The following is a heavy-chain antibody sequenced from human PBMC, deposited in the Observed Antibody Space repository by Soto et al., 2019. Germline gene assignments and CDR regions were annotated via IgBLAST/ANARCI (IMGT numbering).Heavy chain of an antibody. J-gene: IGHJ6*02. CDR1: GFTFSSYS. Sequence: GSSLRLSCAASGFTFSSYSMNWVRQAPGKGLEWVSYISSSSSTIYYADSVKGRFTISRYNAKNSLYLQMNSLRAEDTAVYYCEKHLHIAVRFLPLVSFYGLDVWGQGTTVTVSS. CDR2: ISSSSSTI. V-gene: IGHV3-48*01. CDR3: EKHLHIAVRFLPLVSFYGLDV. D-gene: IGHD3-3*01.